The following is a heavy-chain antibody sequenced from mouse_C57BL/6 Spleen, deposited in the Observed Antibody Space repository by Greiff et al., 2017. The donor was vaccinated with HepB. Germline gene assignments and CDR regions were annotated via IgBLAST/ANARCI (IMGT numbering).Heavy chain of an antibody. CDR1: GYTFTNYW. CDR2: IYPGGGYT. Sequence: VKLMESGAELVRPGTSVKMSCKASGYTFTNYWIGWAKQRPGHGLEWIGDIYPGGGYTNYNEKFKGKATLTADKSSSTAYMQFSSLTSEDSAIYYCARSTVVYFDYWGQGTTLTVSS. CDR3: ARSTVVYFDY. J-gene: IGHJ2*01. V-gene: IGHV1-63*01. D-gene: IGHD1-1*01.